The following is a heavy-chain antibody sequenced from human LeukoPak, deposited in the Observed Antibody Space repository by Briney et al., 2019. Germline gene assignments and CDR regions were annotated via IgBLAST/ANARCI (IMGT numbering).Heavy chain of an antibody. J-gene: IGHJ4*02. CDR1: GFTFSSYA. CDR2: ISSSGSTI. V-gene: IGHV3-48*04. D-gene: IGHD3-22*01. CDR3: ARGYDSSGYPADY. Sequence: GGSLRLSCAASGFTFSSYAMSWVRQAPGKGLEWVSYISSSGSTIYYADSVKGRFTISRDNAKNSLYLQMNSLRAEDTAVYYCARGYDSSGYPADYWGQGTLVTVSS.